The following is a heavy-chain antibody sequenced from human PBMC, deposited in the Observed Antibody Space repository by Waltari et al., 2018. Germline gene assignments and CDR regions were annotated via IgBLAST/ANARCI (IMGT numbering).Heavy chain of an antibody. J-gene: IGHJ4*02. CDR3: ARQSRSSDWYDY. V-gene: IGHV5-51*01. D-gene: IGHD3-9*01. Sequence: EVQLVQSGVEVKKPGESLKISCLGSGYKFSSYWIAWVRQVPGKGLEWVGIIYPGYSETRYSPSFQGQVTMSVDKSATTAYLQWTNMKASDTAMYYCARQSRSSDWYDYWGQGTLITVSS. CDR2: IYPGYSET. CDR1: GYKFSSYW.